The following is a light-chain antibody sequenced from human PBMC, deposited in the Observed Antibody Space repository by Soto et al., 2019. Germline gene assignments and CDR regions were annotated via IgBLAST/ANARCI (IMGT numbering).Light chain of an antibody. Sequence: QSVLTQPASVSGSPGQSITISCNGTSSDVGGFNFVSWFQRHPGKAPKLILYEVTNRPSGISDRFAGSKSGNTASLTISGLQAEDEADYFCSSYMNTTTLFVFGTGTQLPVL. CDR1: SSDVGGFNF. CDR2: EVT. V-gene: IGLV2-14*01. CDR3: SSYMNTTTLFV. J-gene: IGLJ1*01.